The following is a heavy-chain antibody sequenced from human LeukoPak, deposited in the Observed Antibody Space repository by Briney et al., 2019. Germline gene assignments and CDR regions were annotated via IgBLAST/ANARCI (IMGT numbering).Heavy chain of an antibody. CDR1: GGSISSYY. D-gene: IGHD3-10*01. CDR2: IYYSGST. Sequence: PSETLSLTRTVSGGSISSYYWSWIRQPPGKGLEWIGYIYYSGSTNYNPSLKSRVTISVDTSKNQFSLKLSSVTAADTAVYYCARLAYYYGSGSYPDAFDIWGQGTMVTVSS. V-gene: IGHV4-59*12. CDR3: ARLAYYYGSGSYPDAFDI. J-gene: IGHJ3*02.